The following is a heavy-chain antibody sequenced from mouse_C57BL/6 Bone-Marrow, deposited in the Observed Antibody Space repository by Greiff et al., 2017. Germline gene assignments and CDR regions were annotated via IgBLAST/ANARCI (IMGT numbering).Heavy chain of an antibody. CDR2: ISSGGSYT. CDR3: ARHRYYAYFDY. V-gene: IGHV5-6*01. CDR1: GFTFSSYG. D-gene: IGHD1-1*01. Sequence: EVHLVESGGDLVKPGGSLKLSCAASGFTFSSYGMSWVRQTPDKRLEWVATISSGGSYTYYPDSVKGRFTISRDNAKNTLYLQMSSLKSEDTAMYYCARHRYYAYFDYWGQGTTLTVSS. J-gene: IGHJ2*01.